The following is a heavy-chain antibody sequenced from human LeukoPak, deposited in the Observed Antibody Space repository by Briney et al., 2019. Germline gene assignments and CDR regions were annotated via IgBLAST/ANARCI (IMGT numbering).Heavy chain of an antibody. CDR3: ARERSSGSYFLGSFDN. V-gene: IGHV3-72*01. D-gene: IGHD1-26*01. Sequence: GGSLRLSCTASGFTFSDHFMDWVRQAPGKGLEWVGRTRNKANDYTTEHAASVRGRFSISRDDSTNSLYLQMHSLQTEDTAMYYCARERSSGSYFLGSFDNWGQGTLVTVS. J-gene: IGHJ4*02. CDR1: GFTFSDHF. CDR2: TRNKANDYTT.